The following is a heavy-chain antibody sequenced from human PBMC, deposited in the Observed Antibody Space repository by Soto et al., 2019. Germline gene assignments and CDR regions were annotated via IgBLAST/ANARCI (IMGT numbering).Heavy chain of an antibody. CDR3: ARLAMVRGVTTYGMYV. V-gene: IGHV5-10-1*01. D-gene: IGHD3-10*01. Sequence: EVQLVQSGAEVKKPGESLRISCKGSGYSFTSYWISWVRQMPGTGLEWMGRIDTSDSYTYYSPSFHGHVIISADKSISTAYLQWSSLTASDTAMYYCARLAMVRGVTTYGMYVWGQGTTVTVSS. CDR2: IDTSDSYT. J-gene: IGHJ6*02. CDR1: GYSFTSYW.